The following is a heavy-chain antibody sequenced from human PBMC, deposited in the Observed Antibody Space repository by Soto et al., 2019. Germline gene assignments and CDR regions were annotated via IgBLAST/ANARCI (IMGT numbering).Heavy chain of an antibody. CDR2: ICAGDSDT. J-gene: IGHJ4*02. V-gene: IGHV5-51*01. Sequence: GESLKISCKGSGYTFTTYWIGWVRQMPGKGLEWMGVICAGDSDTIYSPSFQGQVSLSADKSISTAYLQWRSLQASDTVMSYCVRRPWGSTTTCYREIDYWGQGTLVTVSS. CDR1: GYTFTTYW. D-gene: IGHD2-2*01. CDR3: VRRPWGSTTTCYREIDY.